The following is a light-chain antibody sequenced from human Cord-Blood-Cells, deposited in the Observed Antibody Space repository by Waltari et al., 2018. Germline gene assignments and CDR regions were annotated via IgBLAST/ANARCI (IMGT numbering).Light chain of an antibody. Sequence: NFMLTQPPSVSESPGKTVTISGPRRSGSIASNSVQRYQQRPGSSPTTWIYEDNQKPPGVPERFSGSIDSSSNSAALTIAGLKTEDEADYYCQSYDSSNFYVFGTGTKVTVL. J-gene: IGLJ1*01. V-gene: IGLV6-57*01. CDR1: SGSIASNS. CDR3: QSYDSSNFYV. CDR2: EDN.